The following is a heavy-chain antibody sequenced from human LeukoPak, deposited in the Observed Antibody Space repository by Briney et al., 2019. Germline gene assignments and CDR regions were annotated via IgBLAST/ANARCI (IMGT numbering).Heavy chain of an antibody. CDR1: GCTFTSYG. CDR2: ISAYNGNT. D-gene: IGHD2-15*01. Sequence: ASVKVSCKASGCTFTSYGISWVRQAPGQGLEWMGWISAYNGNTNYAQKLQGRVTMTTDTSTSTAYMELRSLRSDDTAVYYCARDPVVVVVAATPFDYWGQGTLVTVSS. J-gene: IGHJ4*02. CDR3: ARDPVVVVVAATPFDY. V-gene: IGHV1-18*01.